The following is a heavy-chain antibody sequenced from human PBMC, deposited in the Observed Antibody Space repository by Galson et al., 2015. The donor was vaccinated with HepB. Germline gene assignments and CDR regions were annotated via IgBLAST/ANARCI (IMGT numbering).Heavy chain of an antibody. CDR1: GGTFSSYA. CDR2: IIPILGIA. CDR3: AREGTSNLWYFDL. Sequence: SVKVSCKASGGTFSSYAISWVRQAPGQGLEWMGRIIPILGIANYAQKFQGRVTTTADKSTSTAYMELSSLRSEDTAVYYCAREGTSNLWYFDLRGRGTLVTVSS. V-gene: IGHV1-69*04. J-gene: IGHJ2*01. D-gene: IGHD1-7*01.